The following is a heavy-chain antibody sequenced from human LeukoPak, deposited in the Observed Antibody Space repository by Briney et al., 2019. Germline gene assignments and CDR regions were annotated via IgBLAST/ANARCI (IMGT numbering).Heavy chain of an antibody. J-gene: IGHJ4*02. CDR1: GFTFSTYT. Sequence: QSGGSLRLSCAASGFTFSTYTMSWVRQAPGKGLEWVSAVRGSDGYTHYADSVKGRFTVSRDNSKNTLYLQMNSLRAEDTAVYYCAKDQGSSGLFDYWGQGTLVTVSS. CDR2: VRGSDGYT. D-gene: IGHD3-22*01. V-gene: IGHV3-23*01. CDR3: AKDQGSSGLFDY.